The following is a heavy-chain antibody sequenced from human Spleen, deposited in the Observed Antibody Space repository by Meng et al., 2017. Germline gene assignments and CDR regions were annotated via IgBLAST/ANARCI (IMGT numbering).Heavy chain of an antibody. V-gene: IGHV5-51*01. J-gene: IGHJ3*02. D-gene: IGHD5-12*01. CDR2: IYPGDSDT. CDR3: ARQSTVASSDVFDI. CDR1: GYRFTTYW. Sequence: GESLKISCKGSGYRFTTYWIGWVRQMPGKGLEWMGIIYPGDSDTRYSPSFQGQVTISADKSINTAYLQWSSLKASDTAMYYCARQSTVASSDVFDIWGQGTMVTVSS.